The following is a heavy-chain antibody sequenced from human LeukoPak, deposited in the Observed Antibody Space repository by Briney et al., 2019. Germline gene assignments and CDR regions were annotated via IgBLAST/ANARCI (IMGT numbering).Heavy chain of an antibody. CDR1: GLTVTGKS. J-gene: IGHJ3*02. CDR2: IYSGGST. Sequence: GGSLRLSCSPSGLTVTGKSMSWVRQPRGEGLEWGSFIYSGGSTDYAAPVKGRFSISKENYANTLYGQMNSLRAEDRAVYYWARVRITDDYETSGPVDAFDIWGQGTVVTVSS. CDR3: ARVRITDDYETSGPVDAFDI. V-gene: IGHV3-66*01. D-gene: IGHD3-22*01.